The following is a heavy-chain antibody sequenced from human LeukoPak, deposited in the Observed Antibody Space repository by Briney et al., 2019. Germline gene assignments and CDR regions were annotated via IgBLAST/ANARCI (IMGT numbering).Heavy chain of an antibody. CDR3: AGYYYDSSRGLDL. D-gene: IGHD3-22*01. V-gene: IGHV3-20*04. J-gene: IGHJ5*02. CDR1: GFKFDDYG. Sequence: GGSLRLSCAASGFKFDDYGMSWVRQAPGKGLEWVCDINWNGAWTGYADSVKGRFTISRDNAKNSLYLQMNSLRAEGTALYYCAGYYYDSSRGLDLWGQGTLVTVSA. CDR2: INWNGAWT.